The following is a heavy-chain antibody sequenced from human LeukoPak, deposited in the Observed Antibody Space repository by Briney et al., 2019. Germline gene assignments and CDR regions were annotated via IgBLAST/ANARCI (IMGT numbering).Heavy chain of an antibody. CDR1: GGSISSNW. V-gene: IGHV4-4*02. CDR2: IYHSGST. CDR3: ASGKVPPGYFDY. J-gene: IGHJ4*02. Sequence: SGTLSLTCAVSGGSISSNWWSWVRQPPGKGLEWIGEIYHSGSTNYNPSLKSRVTISVDKSKNQFSLKLSSVTAADTAMYYCASGKVPPGYFDYWGQGTLVTVSS. D-gene: IGHD3-10*01.